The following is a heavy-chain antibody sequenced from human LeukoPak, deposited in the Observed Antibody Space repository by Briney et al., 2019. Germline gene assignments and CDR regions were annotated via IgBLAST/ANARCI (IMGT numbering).Heavy chain of an antibody. CDR3: ARATGIAAVY. Sequence: GRSLRLSCAASGFTFSSYAMHWVRQAPGKGLEWAAVTSYDGSNKYYADSVKGRFTISRDNSKNTLYLQMNSLRAEDTAVYYCARATGIAAVYWGQGTLVTVSS. J-gene: IGHJ4*02. V-gene: IGHV3-30-3*01. CDR2: TSYDGSNK. D-gene: IGHD6-13*01. CDR1: GFTFSSYA.